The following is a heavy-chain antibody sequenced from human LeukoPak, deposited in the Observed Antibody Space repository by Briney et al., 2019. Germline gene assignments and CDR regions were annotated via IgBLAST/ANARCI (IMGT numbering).Heavy chain of an antibody. CDR3: ARGYYYDSSGYLFDY. CDR1: GFTFSSYA. Sequence: GGSLRLSCAASGFTFSSYALHWVRQAPGKGLEWVALISYDGSGKYYADSVKGRFTISRDNSKNTLYLQMNSLRPEDTAEYYCARGYYYDSSGYLFDYWGQGTLVTVSS. CDR2: ISYDGSGK. J-gene: IGHJ4*02. V-gene: IGHV3-30*04. D-gene: IGHD3-22*01.